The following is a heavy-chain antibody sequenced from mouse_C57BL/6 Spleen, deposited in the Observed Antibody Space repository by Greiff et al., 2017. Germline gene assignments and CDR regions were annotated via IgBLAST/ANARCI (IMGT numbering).Heavy chain of an antibody. V-gene: IGHV5-17*01. CDR1: GFTFSDYG. D-gene: IGHD2-1*01. CDR2: ISSGSSTI. J-gene: IGHJ1*03. Sequence: EVKLVESGGGLVKPGGSLKLSCAASGFTFSDYGMHWVRQAPEKGLEWVAYISSGSSTIYYADTVKGRFTISRDNAKNTLFLQMTSLRSEDTAMYYCARYGNYKYFDVWGTGTTVTVSS. CDR3: ARYGNYKYFDV.